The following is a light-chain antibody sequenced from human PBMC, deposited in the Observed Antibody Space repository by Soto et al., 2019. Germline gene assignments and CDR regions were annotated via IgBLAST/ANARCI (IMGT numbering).Light chain of an antibody. CDR1: QNILKW. CDR2: EAS. CDR3: QQYNSYPLT. V-gene: IGKV1-5*03. J-gene: IGKJ4*01. Sequence: DLQMTHSPSSVTPSXGHRVTITTXASQNILKWVAWYQQKPGKAPRLLIYEASTLENGVPSRFSGGGSGTEFTLTISSLQPDDFATYYCQQYNSYPLTFGGGTKVDIK.